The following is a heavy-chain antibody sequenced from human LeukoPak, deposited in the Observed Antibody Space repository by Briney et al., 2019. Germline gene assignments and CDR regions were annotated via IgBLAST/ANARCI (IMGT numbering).Heavy chain of an antibody. Sequence: GGSLRLSCAASGFTFSSYAMHWVRQAPGKGLEWVAVISYDGSNKYYADSVKGRFTISRDNSKNTLYLQMDSLRAEDTAVYYCARRIGSGHDYWGQGTLVTVSS. D-gene: IGHD6-19*01. CDR2: ISYDGSNK. V-gene: IGHV3-30-3*01. J-gene: IGHJ4*02. CDR3: ARRIGSGHDY. CDR1: GFTFSSYA.